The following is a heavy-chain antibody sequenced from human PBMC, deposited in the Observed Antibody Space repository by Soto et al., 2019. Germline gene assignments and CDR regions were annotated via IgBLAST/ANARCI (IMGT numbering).Heavy chain of an antibody. Sequence: GGSLRLSCAASGFTFSSYAMSWVRQAPGKGLEWVSAISGSGGSTYYADSVKGRFTISRDNSKNTLYLQMNSLRAEDTAVYYCAKDWGIVVVAAAYCGMDVWGQVPMLPLSS. CDR1: GFTFSSYA. CDR2: ISGSGGST. D-gene: IGHD2-15*01. V-gene: IGHV3-23*01. J-gene: IGHJ6*02. CDR3: AKDWGIVVVAAAYCGMDV.